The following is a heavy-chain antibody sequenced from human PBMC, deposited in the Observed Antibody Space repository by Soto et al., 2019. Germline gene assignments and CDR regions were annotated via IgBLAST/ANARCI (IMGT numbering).Heavy chain of an antibody. CDR3: ARDGVPAAVSLRLYYYYGMDV. CDR2: ISSSSSYI. CDR1: GFTFSSYS. J-gene: IGHJ6*02. D-gene: IGHD2-2*01. V-gene: IGHV3-21*01. Sequence: PGGSLRLSCAASGFTFSSYSMNWVRQAPGKGLEWVSSISSSSSYIYYADSVKGRFTISRDNAKNSLYLQMNSLRAEDTAVYYCARDGVPAAVSLRLYYYYGMDVWGQGTTVTVSS.